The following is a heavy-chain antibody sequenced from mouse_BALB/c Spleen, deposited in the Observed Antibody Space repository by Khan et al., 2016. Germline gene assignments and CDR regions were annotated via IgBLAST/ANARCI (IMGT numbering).Heavy chain of an antibody. CDR2: IFPGSGNT. CDR1: GYSFTSYY. Sequence: QVQLQQSGPELVKPGASVKISCKASGYSFTSYYIHWVKQRPGQGLEWIGWIFPGSGNTKYNEKFKGKATLTADTSSSTAYMQLSSLTSEDSAVYFCARSYDYGSPYYFDSWGQGTTLTVSS. CDR3: ARSYDYGSPYYFDS. D-gene: IGHD1-1*01. V-gene: IGHV1-66*01. J-gene: IGHJ2*01.